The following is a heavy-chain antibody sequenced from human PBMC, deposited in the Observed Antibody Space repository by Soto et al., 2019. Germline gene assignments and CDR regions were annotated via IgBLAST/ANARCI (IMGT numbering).Heavy chain of an antibody. V-gene: IGHV3-48*02. CDR2: IGRSGTTI. D-gene: IGHD3-10*01. J-gene: IGHJ6*02. Sequence: GGSLRLSCAASGFTFSNYSMNWVRQAPGKGLEWVSYIGRSGTTIYYADSVKGRFTVSRDNAKNSLYLQMNSLRDEDTAVYYCPRSGHGSGTYYYYYYGMDVWGQGTTVTVSS. CDR3: PRSGHGSGTYYYYYYGMDV. CDR1: GFTFSNYS.